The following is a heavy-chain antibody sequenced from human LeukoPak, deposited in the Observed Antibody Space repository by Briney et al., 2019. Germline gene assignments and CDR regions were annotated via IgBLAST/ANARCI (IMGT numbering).Heavy chain of an antibody. V-gene: IGHV4-39*07. CDR1: GGSISSTTYY. J-gene: IGHJ4*02. CDR3: ARVGMYGYCTEGSCRSPFDG. Sequence: SETLSLTCTVSGGSISSTTYYWGWIRQPPGGDLEWIGSIYYTGSTYYNPSLKSRVTISVDTSKNQFSLKLSSVTAADTAVYYCARVGMYGYCTEGSCRSPFDGWGQGTLVTVSS. CDR2: IYYTGST. D-gene: IGHD2-15*01.